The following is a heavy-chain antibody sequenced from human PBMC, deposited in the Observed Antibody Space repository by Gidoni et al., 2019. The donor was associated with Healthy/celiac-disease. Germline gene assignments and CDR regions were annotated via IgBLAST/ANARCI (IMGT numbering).Heavy chain of an antibody. CDR3: ARIKWGDSSGYYSIDY. CDR1: GFTFSTHS. V-gene: IGHV3-21*01. J-gene: IGHJ4*02. CDR2: ISSSSSYI. Sequence: EVQLVESGGGLVKPGGPLRPSCAASGFTFSTHSMNWVRQDQGKGLEWVSSISSSSSYIYYADSVKGRFTISRDNAKNSLYLQMNSLRAEDTAVYYCARIKWGDSSGYYSIDYWGQGTLVTVSS. D-gene: IGHD3-22*01.